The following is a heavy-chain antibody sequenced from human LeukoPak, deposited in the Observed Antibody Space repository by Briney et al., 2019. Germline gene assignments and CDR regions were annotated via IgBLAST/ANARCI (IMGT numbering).Heavy chain of an antibody. CDR3: ARIGNYYFDY. Sequence: SETLSLTCAVYGGSFSGYYWSWIRQPPGKGLEWIGEINHSGSTNYNPSLKSRVTISVDKSKNQFSLKLTSVTAADTAVYYCARIGNYYFDYWGQGTLVTVSS. D-gene: IGHD1-1*01. CDR1: GGSFSGYY. J-gene: IGHJ4*02. V-gene: IGHV4-34*01. CDR2: INHSGST.